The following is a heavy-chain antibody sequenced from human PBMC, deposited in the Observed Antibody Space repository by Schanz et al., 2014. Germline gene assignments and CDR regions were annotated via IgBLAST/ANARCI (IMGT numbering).Heavy chain of an antibody. CDR3: AKYGTGKGVSFEY. CDR1: GFTFSNCD. J-gene: IGHJ4*02. D-gene: IGHD1-26*01. CDR2: IDGRGITT. V-gene: IGHV3-23*04. Sequence: EVHLEESGGCLVQPGGSQRLSCAVSGFTFSNCDMTWVRQAPGKGLEWVAIIDGRGITTFYADSVKGRFTISRDNAKNTVYLKLNSLTAEDTAVYYCAKYGTGKGVSFEYWGQGTLVTVSS.